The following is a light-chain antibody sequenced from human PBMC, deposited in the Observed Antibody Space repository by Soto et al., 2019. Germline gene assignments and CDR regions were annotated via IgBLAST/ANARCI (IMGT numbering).Light chain of an antibody. Sequence: QSALTQPRSVSGSPGQSVTISCTGTSSDIGSYNYVSWYQQHPGKAPKVLIYDVTKRPSGVPDRLSGSKSGNTASLIISGLQAEDEADYYCCSYAGSHTYVFGSGTKVTVL. CDR2: DVT. V-gene: IGLV2-11*01. J-gene: IGLJ1*01. CDR3: CSYAGSHTYV. CDR1: SSDIGSYNY.